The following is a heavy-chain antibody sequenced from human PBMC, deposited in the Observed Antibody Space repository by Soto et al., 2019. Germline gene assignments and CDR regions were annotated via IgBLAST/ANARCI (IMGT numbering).Heavy chain of an antibody. D-gene: IGHD2-2*02. CDR3: ARVCTSCYTGFGYYYYGMDV. CDR2: IIPIFGTA. J-gene: IGHJ6*02. Sequence: SVKVSCKASGGTFSSYAISWVRQAPGQGLEWMGGIIPIFGTASYAQKFQGRVTITADESTSTAYMELSSLRSEDTAVYYCARVCTSCYTGFGYYYYGMDVWGQGTTVTVSS. V-gene: IGHV1-69*13. CDR1: GGTFSSYA.